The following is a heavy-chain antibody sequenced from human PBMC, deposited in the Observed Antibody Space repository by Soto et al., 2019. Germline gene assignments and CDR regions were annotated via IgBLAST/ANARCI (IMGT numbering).Heavy chain of an antibody. CDR3: AAKLGTTHYFDF. CDR2: IYHTGST. D-gene: IGHD1-1*01. Sequence: QVQLQESGPGLVQPSQTLSLTCSVSGDPVSSGSYYWTWVRQHPVKGLEWIGYIYHTGSTYYNPSLQSRLSMSIDTSQNQFSLHLYSVTAADTAVYFCAAKLGTTHYFDFWGQGSLVAVSS. V-gene: IGHV4-31*03. J-gene: IGHJ4*02. CDR1: GDPVSSGSYY.